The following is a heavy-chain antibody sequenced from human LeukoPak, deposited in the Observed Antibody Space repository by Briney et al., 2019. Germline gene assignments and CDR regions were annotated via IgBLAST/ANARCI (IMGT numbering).Heavy chain of an antibody. Sequence: ASVKVSFKASGGTFSIYAISGVRQAPGQGLEWMGWINPNSGGTNYAQKFQGRVTMTRDTSISTAYMELSRLRSDDTAVYYCILTSDNYYYYGMDVWGQGTTVTVSS. J-gene: IGHJ6*02. V-gene: IGHV1-2*02. CDR3: ILTSDNYYYYGMDV. D-gene: IGHD2-8*01. CDR1: GGTFSIYA. CDR2: INPNSGGT.